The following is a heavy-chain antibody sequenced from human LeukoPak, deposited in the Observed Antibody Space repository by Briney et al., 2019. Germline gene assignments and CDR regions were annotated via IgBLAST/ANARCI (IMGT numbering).Heavy chain of an antibody. CDR3: ARGSDLKYFQY. CDR1: GFTFSSYS. CDR2: ISSGSSTI. Sequence: GGSLRLSCAASGFTFSSYSMNWVRQAPGKGLEWISYISSGSSTIYYADSVKGRFTISRDNAKNSLYLQMNSQRAEDMAVYYCARGSDLKYFQYWGQGTLVTVSS. J-gene: IGHJ1*01. V-gene: IGHV3-48*01.